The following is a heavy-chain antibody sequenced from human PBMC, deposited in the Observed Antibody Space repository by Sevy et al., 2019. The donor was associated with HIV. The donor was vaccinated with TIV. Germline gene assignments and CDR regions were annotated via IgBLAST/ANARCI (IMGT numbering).Heavy chain of an antibody. CDR1: GFSYSSYG. CDR3: GKEGGGEGGDH. Sequence: GGSLRLSCAASGFSYSSYGMHWVRQAPGKGLEWVAYIQYDGSNKDYADSVKGRFTISRDNSKNTLDLQMNSLRVEDTAVYYWGKEGGGEGGDHWGQGTLVTVSS. V-gene: IGHV3-30*02. J-gene: IGHJ4*02. D-gene: IGHD2-21*01. CDR2: IQYDGSNK.